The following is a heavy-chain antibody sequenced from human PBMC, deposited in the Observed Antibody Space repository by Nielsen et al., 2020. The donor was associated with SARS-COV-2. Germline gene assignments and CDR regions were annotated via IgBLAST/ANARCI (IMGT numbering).Heavy chain of an antibody. V-gene: IGHV1-18*04. J-gene: IGHJ6*03. CDR2: VRTYSGNT. CDR3: ARPITNNYYYYYMDV. Sequence: ASVKVSCKASGYTFSSYDISWVRQAPGQGLEWMGWVRTYSGNTQYAQNVQGRVTMTRDTSTNTAYMELRSLTSDDTAVYYCARPITNNYYYYYMDVWGKGTTVTVSS. D-gene: IGHD1-1*01. CDR1: GYTFSSYD.